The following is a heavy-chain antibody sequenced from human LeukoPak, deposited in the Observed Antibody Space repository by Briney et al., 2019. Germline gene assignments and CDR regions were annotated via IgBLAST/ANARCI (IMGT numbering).Heavy chain of an antibody. Sequence: LAGGSLRLSCAASGFTFSRYDMHWVRQAPGEGLEWVAFIWYDGINKYYADSVKGRFTISRDNAKNSLYLQMNSLRAEDTAVYYCARELRSGDGYNKYYSDYWGQGTLVTASS. CDR1: GFTFSRYD. V-gene: IGHV3-33*01. CDR2: IWYDGINK. D-gene: IGHD5-24*01. J-gene: IGHJ4*02. CDR3: ARELRSGDGYNKYYSDY.